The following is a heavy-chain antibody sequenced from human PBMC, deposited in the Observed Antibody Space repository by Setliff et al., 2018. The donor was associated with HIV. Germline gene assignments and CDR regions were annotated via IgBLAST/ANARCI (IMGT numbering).Heavy chain of an antibody. J-gene: IGHJ4*02. V-gene: IGHV1-2*02. D-gene: IGHD3-3*01. CDR1: GYTFTAHH. CDR3: ARVVDRDYDFWSAYEY. Sequence: ASVKVSCKSSGYTFTAHHIHWVRQAPGQGPEWMGWIIPKSGETSYAEKFRGRVTMTRDTSLCTAYMELSWLTSDDTAVYYCARVVDRDYDFWSAYEYWGQGTMVTVSS. CDR2: IIPKSGET.